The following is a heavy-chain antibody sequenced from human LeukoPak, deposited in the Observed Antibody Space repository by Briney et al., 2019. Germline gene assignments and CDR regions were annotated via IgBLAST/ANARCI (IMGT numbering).Heavy chain of an antibody. Sequence: ASVKVSCKASGYTFTMYGITWVRQAPGQGLEWMGWISAYNGVTMTTDASTSTVYMELRSLGSDDTAVYYCARDYRGSESPSIYWGQGTLVTVSS. D-gene: IGHD3-10*01. J-gene: IGHJ4*02. CDR3: ARDYRGSESPSIY. CDR1: GYTFTMYG. V-gene: IGHV1-18*01. CDR2: ISAYNG.